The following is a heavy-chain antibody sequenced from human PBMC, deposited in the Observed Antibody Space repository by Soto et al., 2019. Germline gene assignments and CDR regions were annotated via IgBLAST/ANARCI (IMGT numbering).Heavy chain of an antibody. CDR2: INHSGST. V-gene: IGHV4-34*01. D-gene: IGHD3-9*01. CDR3: GLAGYDILTGYYFDY. J-gene: IGHJ4*02. CDR1: GRSFSGYF. Sequence: QVQLQQWGAGLLKPSETLSLTCAVYGRSFSGYFWSWIRQPPGKGLEWIGEINHSGSTNYNPSLKSRVTISLDTSKNQFSLKLSSVTAADTAVYYCGLAGYDILTGYYFDYWGQGTLVTVSS.